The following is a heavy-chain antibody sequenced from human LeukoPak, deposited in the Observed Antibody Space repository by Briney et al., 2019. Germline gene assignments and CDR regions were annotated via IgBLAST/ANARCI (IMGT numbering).Heavy chain of an antibody. CDR2: MNPNSGNT. CDR3: ARVSSGWYVAFDI. CDR1: GYTFTSYD. D-gene: IGHD6-19*01. J-gene: IGHJ3*02. V-gene: IGHV1-8*01. Sequence: ASVKVSCKASGYTFTSYDINWVRQATGQGLEWMGWMNPNSGNTGYAQKFQGRVTMTRNTSISTAYMGLSSLRSEDTAVYYCARVSSGWYVAFDIWGQGTMVAVSS.